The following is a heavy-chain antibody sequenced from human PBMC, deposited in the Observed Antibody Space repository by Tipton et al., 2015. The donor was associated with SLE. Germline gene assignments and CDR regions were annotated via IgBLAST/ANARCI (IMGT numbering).Heavy chain of an antibody. V-gene: IGHV4-39*07. Sequence: TLSLTCTVSGGSISTGSSYWGWIRQAPGKGLEWIGGIFSSGNTYYNPSLKSRVTISVDTSKNQLSLNLNPVTAADTAVYYCARPDLIWGQGTQVTVSS. D-gene: IGHD1-14*01. CDR3: ARPDLI. CDR2: IFSSGNT. CDR1: GGSISTGSSY. J-gene: IGHJ4*02.